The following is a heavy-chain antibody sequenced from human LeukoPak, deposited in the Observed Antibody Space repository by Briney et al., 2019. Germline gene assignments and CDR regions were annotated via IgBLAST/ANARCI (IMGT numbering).Heavy chain of an antibody. D-gene: IGHD4-17*01. CDR2: ISGSGGST. Sequence: GGSLRLCAASGFTFSSYAMSWVRQAPGKGLEWVSAISGSGGSTYYADSVKGRFTISRDNSKNTLYLQMNSLRAEDTAVYYCGYGDYYYYGMDVWGQGTTVTVSS. J-gene: IGHJ6*02. CDR1: GFTFSSYA. CDR3: GYGDYYYYGMDV. V-gene: IGHV3-23*01.